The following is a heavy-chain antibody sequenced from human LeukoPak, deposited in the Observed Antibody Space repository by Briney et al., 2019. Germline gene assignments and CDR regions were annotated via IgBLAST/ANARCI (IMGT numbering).Heavy chain of an antibody. Sequence: GGSLRLTCAASGFTFSNAWMTWVRQAPGKGLEWVGHIKSKTDGGTTDYAVPVKGRFTISRDNSKNTLYLQMNGLRAEDTAVYYCAKGRYSGYDTSYYFDYWGQGTLVTVSS. V-gene: IGHV3-15*01. CDR3: AKGRYSGYDTSYYFDY. D-gene: IGHD5-12*01. CDR2: IKSKTDGGTT. J-gene: IGHJ4*02. CDR1: GFTFSNAW.